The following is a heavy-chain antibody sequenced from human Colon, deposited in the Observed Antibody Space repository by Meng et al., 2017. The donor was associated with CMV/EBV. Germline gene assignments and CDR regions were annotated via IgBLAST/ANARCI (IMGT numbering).Heavy chain of an antibody. V-gene: IGHV3-48*04. CDR1: GFTFSGYA. Sequence: GGSLRLSCAASGFTFSGYAMNWVRQAPGKGLEWVSYVGSGTDLIYYADSVKGRFTISRDDAKNSLYLEMHNLIADDTAVYYCARSPPAGFDYWGQGALVTVSS. CDR3: ARSPPAGFDY. J-gene: IGHJ4*02. CDR2: VGSGTDLI.